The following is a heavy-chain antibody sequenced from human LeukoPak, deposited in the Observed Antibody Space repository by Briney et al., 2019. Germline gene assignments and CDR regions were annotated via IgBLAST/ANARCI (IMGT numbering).Heavy chain of an antibody. D-gene: IGHD2-21*02. CDR2: VYYIGNT. J-gene: IGHJ6*02. V-gene: IGHV4-59*01. Sequence: SETLSLTCTVSGGSLNNYYWTWIRQPPGKGLEWIGYVYYIGNTNYNPSLKSRVTISLDTSTNQFSLKLNSVTAADTARYYCARMDGGDTYPPYHYYGMDVWGQGTTVTVSS. CDR3: ARMDGGDTYPPYHYYGMDV. CDR1: GGSLNNYY.